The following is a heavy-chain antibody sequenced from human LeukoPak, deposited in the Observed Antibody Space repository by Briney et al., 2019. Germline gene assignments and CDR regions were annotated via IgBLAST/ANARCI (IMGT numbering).Heavy chain of an antibody. D-gene: IGHD2-8*02. Sequence: PGGSLRLSCAASGFTFSSYAIHWVRQGPGKGLEWVAYIAHHGSNKYYADSVKGRFTISRDNSKRTLYLQMSSLRADDTAVYYCAKDGSWSCTDWGQGTLATVSS. J-gene: IGHJ4*02. CDR2: IAHHGSNK. CDR1: GFTFSSYA. V-gene: IGHV3-30*02. CDR3: AKDGSWSCTD.